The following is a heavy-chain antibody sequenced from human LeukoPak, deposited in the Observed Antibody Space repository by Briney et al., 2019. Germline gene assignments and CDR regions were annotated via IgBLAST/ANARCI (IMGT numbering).Heavy chain of an antibody. D-gene: IGHD5-18*01. CDR1: GYTFTGYY. CDR2: INPNSGGT. Sequence: GASVKVSCKASGYTFTGYYMHWVRQAPGQGLEWMGWINPNSGGTNYAQMFQGRVTMTRDTSISTAYMELSRLRSDDTAVYYCARDPRYSYGDYWGQGTLVTVSS. V-gene: IGHV1-2*02. CDR3: ARDPRYSYGDY. J-gene: IGHJ4*02.